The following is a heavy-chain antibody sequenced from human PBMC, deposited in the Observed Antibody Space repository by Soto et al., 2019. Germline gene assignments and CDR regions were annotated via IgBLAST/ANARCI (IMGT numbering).Heavy chain of an antibody. D-gene: IGHD1-26*01. CDR2: ISYDGSNT. J-gene: IGHJ4*02. CDR3: AIEWGLSGCYYISCSYYFDY. V-gene: IGHV3-30*03. Sequence: QLQLVESGGGVVQPGRSLRLSCAASGFSFSSYGMHWVRQAPGKGLEWVAIISYDGSNTYYADSVKGRFTISRDNSENPRYLQMNSLRAEDTSVYYCAIEWGLSGCYYISCSYYFDYWGQGTLVTVSS. CDR1: GFSFSSYG.